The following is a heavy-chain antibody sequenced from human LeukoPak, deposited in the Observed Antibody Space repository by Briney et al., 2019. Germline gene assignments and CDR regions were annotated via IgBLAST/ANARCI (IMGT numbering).Heavy chain of an antibody. CDR3: AKSVRGDYYYMDV. CDR1: GYSFTSYW. Sequence: GESLKISCKGSGYSFTSYWSGWVRQMPGKGLEWRGIIYPGDSDTRYSPSFQGQVTISADKSISTAYLQWSSLKASDTAMYYCAKSVRGDYYYMDVWGKGTTVTVSS. J-gene: IGHJ6*03. V-gene: IGHV5-51*01. CDR2: IYPGDSDT. D-gene: IGHD3-3*01.